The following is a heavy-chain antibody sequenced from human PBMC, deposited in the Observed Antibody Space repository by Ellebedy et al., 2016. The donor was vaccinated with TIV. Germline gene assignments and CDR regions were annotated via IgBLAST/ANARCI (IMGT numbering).Heavy chain of an antibody. J-gene: IGHJ5*02. CDR2: IYYSGST. D-gene: IGHD3-22*01. Sequence: MLSETLSLTCTVSGGSISSSSYYWGWIRQPPGKGLEWIGSIYYSGSTNYNPSLKSRVTISVDTSKNQFSLKLSSVTAADTAVYYCAREYYDSSGYYPNWFDPWGQGTLVTVSS. CDR1: GGSISSSSYY. CDR3: AREYYDSSGYYPNWFDP. V-gene: IGHV4-39*07.